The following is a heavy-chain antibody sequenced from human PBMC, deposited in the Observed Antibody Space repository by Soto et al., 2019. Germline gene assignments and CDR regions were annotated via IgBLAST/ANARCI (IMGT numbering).Heavy chain of an antibody. CDR1: GDSVSSNSAA. CDR2: TYYRSKWYN. CDR3: ARESIAARPSGFDY. V-gene: IGHV6-1*01. J-gene: IGHJ4*02. Sequence: SQTLSLTCVISGDSVSSNSAAWNWIRQSPSRGLEWLGRTYYRSKWYNDYAVSVKSRIAINPDTSKNQFSLQLNSVTPEDTAVYYCARESIAARPSGFDYWGQGTLVTVSS. D-gene: IGHD6-6*01.